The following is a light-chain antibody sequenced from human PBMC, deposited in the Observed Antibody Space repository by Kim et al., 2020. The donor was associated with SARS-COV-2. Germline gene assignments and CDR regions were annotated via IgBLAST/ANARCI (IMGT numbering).Light chain of an antibody. V-gene: IGLV3-9*01. Sequence: SVALGQTARIICGGNNIEKKNVHWYQQRPGQAPILVMYRDSKRPSGIPKRLSGSNSGNTATLTISRVQAGDEADYYCQVWDSVSVVFGGGTKLAVL. CDR2: RDS. J-gene: IGLJ2*01. CDR3: QVWDSVSVV. CDR1: NIEKKN.